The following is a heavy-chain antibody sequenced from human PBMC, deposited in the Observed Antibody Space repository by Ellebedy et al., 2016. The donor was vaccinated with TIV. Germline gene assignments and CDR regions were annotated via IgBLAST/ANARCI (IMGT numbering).Heavy chain of an antibody. CDR1: GGSISSYY. V-gene: IGHV4-59*12. Sequence: SETLSLXXTVSGGSISSYYWSWIRQPPGKGLEWIGYIYYSGSTNYNPSLKSRVTISVDTSENQFSLKLSSVTAADTAMYYCASAFDVDIAMVQYWGQGTLVTVSS. D-gene: IGHD5-18*01. J-gene: IGHJ4*02. CDR3: ASAFDVDIAMVQY. CDR2: IYYSGST.